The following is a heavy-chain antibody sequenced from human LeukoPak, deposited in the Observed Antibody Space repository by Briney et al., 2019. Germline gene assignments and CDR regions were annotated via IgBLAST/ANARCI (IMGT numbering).Heavy chain of an antibody. CDR2: IRSKAYGGTP. Sequence: GGSLRLSCAVSGFSFSNAWMGWVRQAPGKGLEWVGFIRSKAYGGTPEYAASVKGRINISRDDSKSIAYLQMNSLKTEDTAVYYCTKCGSTWDFDYWGQGTLVTVSS. V-gene: IGHV3-49*04. CDR3: TKCGSTWDFDY. J-gene: IGHJ4*02. D-gene: IGHD6-13*01. CDR1: GFSFSNAW.